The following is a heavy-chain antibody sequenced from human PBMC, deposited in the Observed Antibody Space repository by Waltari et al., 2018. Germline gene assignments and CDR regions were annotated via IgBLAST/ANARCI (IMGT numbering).Heavy chain of an antibody. CDR2: IKQDGSEK. CDR1: GFTFSTHC. CDR3: AGYYYGSGSPADY. V-gene: IGHV3-7*01. J-gene: IGHJ4*02. D-gene: IGHD3-10*01. Sequence: EVQLVESGGGLVQPGGSLRLSCAASGFTFSTHCMSWVRPAPGKGLEWVANIKQDGSEKYYVDSVKGRFTISRDNAKNSLYLQMNSLRAEDTAIYYCAGYYYGSGSPADYWGQGTLVTISS.